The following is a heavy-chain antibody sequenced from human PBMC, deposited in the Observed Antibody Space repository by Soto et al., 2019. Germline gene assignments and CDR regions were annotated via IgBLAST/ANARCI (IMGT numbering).Heavy chain of an antibody. CDR2: IYYTGTT. CDR1: GGSVSSSFFY. Sequence: SETLSLTCTVSGGSVSSSFFYWSWVRQPPGQRLEWIGYIYYTGTTNYNPSLASRVAMWVETSKKQFTLNLRSLTAADTARYFRALLPTSSVWSLLDSWGQGMLVTVSS. V-gene: IGHV4-61*01. J-gene: IGHJ4*02. D-gene: IGHD3-10*01. CDR3: ALLPTSSVWSLLDS.